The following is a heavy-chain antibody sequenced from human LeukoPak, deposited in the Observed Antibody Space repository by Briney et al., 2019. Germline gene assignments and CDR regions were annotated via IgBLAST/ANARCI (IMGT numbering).Heavy chain of an antibody. V-gene: IGHV1-2*02. J-gene: IGHJ3*02. CDR3: ARRVGAAPGGVHDAFDI. CDR1: GYTFTSYD. CDR2: INPNSGGT. D-gene: IGHD3-16*01. Sequence: ASVKVSCKASGYTFTSYDINWVRQATGQGLEWMGWINPNSGGTNYAQKFQGRVTMARDTSISTAYMELSRLRSEDTAVYYCARRVGAAPGGVHDAFDIWGQGTMVTVSS.